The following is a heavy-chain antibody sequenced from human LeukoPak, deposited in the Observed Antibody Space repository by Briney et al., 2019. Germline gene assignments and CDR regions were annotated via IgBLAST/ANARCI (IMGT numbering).Heavy chain of an antibody. D-gene: IGHD3-16*02. CDR2: IYYSGST. CDR1: GGSISSYY. Sequence: SETLSLTCTVSGGSISSYYWSWIRQPPGKGLEWIGYIYYSGSTNYNPSLKSRVTISVDTSKNQFSLKLSSVTAADTAVYYCARDRNDYVWGSYRYINKVYNWFDPWGQGTLVTVSS. V-gene: IGHV4-59*12. J-gene: IGHJ5*02. CDR3: ARDRNDYVWGSYRYINKVYNWFDP.